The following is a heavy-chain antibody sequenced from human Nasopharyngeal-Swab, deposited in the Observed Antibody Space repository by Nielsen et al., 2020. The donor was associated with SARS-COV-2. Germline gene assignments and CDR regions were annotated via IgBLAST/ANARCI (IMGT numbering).Heavy chain of an antibody. CDR1: GGSFSGYY. Sequence: SDTLSLTCAVYGGSFSGYYWSWIRQPPGKGLEWIGEINHSGSTNYNPSLKSRVTISVDTSKNQFSLKLSSVTAADTAVYYCATLVGFDYWGQGTLVTVSS. CDR2: INHSGST. J-gene: IGHJ4*02. CDR3: ATLVGFDY. V-gene: IGHV4-34*01.